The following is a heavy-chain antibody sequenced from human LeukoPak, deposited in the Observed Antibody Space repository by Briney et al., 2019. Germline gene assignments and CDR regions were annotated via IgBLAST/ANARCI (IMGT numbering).Heavy chain of an antibody. CDR2: ISGSGGST. J-gene: IGHJ3*02. V-gene: IGHV3-23*01. Sequence: GGSLRLSCAASGFTFSSYWMTWFRQAPGKGLEWVSAISGSGGSTYYADSVKGRFTISRDNSKNTLYLQMNSLRADDTAVYYCAKDHLRQWLVRGVAFDIWGQGTMVTVSS. CDR1: GFTFSSYW. D-gene: IGHD6-19*01. CDR3: AKDHLRQWLVRGVAFDI.